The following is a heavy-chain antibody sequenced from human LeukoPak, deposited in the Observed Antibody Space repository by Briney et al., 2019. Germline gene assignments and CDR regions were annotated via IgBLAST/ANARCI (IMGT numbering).Heavy chain of an antibody. V-gene: IGHV3-20*04. CDR3: ARAPLGTLVGATSYYFDY. CDR1: GFTFDDYG. Sequence: GGSLRLSCAASGFTFDDYGMSWVRQAPGKGLEWVSGINWNNSTTTYADSVKGRFTISRDNAKNSLYLQMNSLRAEDTALYYCARAPLGTLVGATSYYFDYWGQGTLVTVSS. J-gene: IGHJ4*02. CDR2: INWNNSTT. D-gene: IGHD1-26*01.